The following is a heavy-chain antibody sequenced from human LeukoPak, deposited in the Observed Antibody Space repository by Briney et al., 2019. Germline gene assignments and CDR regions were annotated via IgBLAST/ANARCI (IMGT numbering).Heavy chain of an antibody. J-gene: IGHJ3*02. CDR2: ISAYNGNT. V-gene: IGHV1-18*01. CDR3: ARDSPGYYYDSSGYYASDAFDI. D-gene: IGHD3-22*01. Sequence: AASVKVSCKASGYTFTSYGISWVRQAPGQGLEWMGWISAYNGNTNYAQKLPGRVTMTTDTSTSTAYMELRSMRSDDTAVYYCARDSPGYYYDSSGYYASDAFDIWGQGTMVTVSS. CDR1: GYTFTSYG.